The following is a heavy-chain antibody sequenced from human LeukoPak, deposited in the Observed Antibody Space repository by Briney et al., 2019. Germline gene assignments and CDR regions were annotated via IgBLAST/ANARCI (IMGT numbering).Heavy chain of an antibody. V-gene: IGHV3-30*04. CDR1: GFTFSSYA. Sequence: QSVGSLRLSCAASGFTFSSYAMDWLRQAPGQGREWVAVISYDGSNKNYEDSVKGRFTISRDNSKNTLYLKMNSLRAEDTAVYYCARVMGRYCSSTSCYVDYWGQGTLVTVSS. CDR2: ISYDGSNK. CDR3: ARVMGRYCSSTSCYVDY. J-gene: IGHJ4*02. D-gene: IGHD2-2*01.